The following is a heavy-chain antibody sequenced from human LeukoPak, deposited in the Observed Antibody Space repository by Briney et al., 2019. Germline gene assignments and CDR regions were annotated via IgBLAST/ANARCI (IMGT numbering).Heavy chain of an antibody. Sequence: SETLSLTCTVSRGSLSSSSYYWGWIRQPPGKGLEWIGSVYYSGSTYYNPSLKSRVTISVDTSKNQFSLKLSSVTAADTAVYYCARRVTMVRGVTQYFDLWGRGTLVTVSS. J-gene: IGHJ2*01. D-gene: IGHD3-10*01. CDR1: RGSLSSSSYY. CDR3: ARRVTMVRGVTQYFDL. V-gene: IGHV4-39*07. CDR2: VYYSGST.